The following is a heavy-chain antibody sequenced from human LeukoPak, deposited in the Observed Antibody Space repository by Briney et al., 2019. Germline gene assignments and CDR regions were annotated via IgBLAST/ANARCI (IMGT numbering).Heavy chain of an antibody. D-gene: IGHD6-13*01. V-gene: IGHV4-4*02. J-gene: IGHJ4*02. CDR1: GASMSSSNW. CDR3: TRGGSIAAAGH. Sequence: SETLSLTCVVSGASMSSSNWWSWVRQPPGKGLERIGEVYHSGSTNYTPSLKSRVTISLDKSNNQFSLKLNSVTAADTAVYYCTRGGSIAAAGHWGQGTLVTVSS. CDR2: VYHSGST.